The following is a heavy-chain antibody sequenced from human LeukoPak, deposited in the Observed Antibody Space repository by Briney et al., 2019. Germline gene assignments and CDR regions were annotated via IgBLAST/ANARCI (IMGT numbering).Heavy chain of an antibody. CDR1: GYTFTSYG. CDR2: ISAYNGNT. D-gene: IGHD3-22*01. CDR3: ARGYYDSSGPGGY. J-gene: IGHJ4*02. V-gene: IGHV1-18*01. Sequence: ASVKVSCKASGYTFTSYGISWVRQAPGQGLEWMGWISAYNGNTNYAQKLQGRVTMTRDTSTSTVYMELSNLRSEDTAVYYCARGYYDSSGPGGYWGQGTLVTVSS.